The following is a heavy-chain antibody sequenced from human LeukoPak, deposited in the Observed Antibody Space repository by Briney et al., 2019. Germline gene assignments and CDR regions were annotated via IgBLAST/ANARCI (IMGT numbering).Heavy chain of an antibody. Sequence: QLGGSLRLSCAASGFTFSSYDMHWVRQATGKGLEWVSAIGTAGDTYYPGSVKGRFTISRDNSKNTLYLQMDSLRAEDTAVYYCARAGYCSGGSCYGSDYWGQGTLVSVSS. D-gene: IGHD2-15*01. V-gene: IGHV3-13*04. CDR2: IGTAGDT. CDR3: ARAGYCSGGSCYGSDY. J-gene: IGHJ4*02. CDR1: GFTFSSYD.